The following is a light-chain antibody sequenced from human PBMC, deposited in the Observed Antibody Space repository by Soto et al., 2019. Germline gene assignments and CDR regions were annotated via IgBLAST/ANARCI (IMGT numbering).Light chain of an antibody. V-gene: IGLV3-21*02. J-gene: IGLJ1*01. CDR2: DDT. CDR1: TIGSES. Sequence: SYELTQPPSVSVAPGQTAIIAWGGFTIGSESVHWYQQKPGQAPVLVVYDDTDRPSGIPERFSGSSSGTTATLTISRVEAGDEADYYGQVWDGSRDHCVFGTGTKVTVL. CDR3: QVWDGSRDHCV.